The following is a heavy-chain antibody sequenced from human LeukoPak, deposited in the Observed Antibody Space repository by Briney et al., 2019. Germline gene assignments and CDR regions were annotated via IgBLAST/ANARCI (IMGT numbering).Heavy chain of an antibody. J-gene: IGHJ4*02. CDR1: GYTFTSYY. Sequence: ASVKVSCKASGYTFTSYYMHWVRQAPGQGLEWMGIINPSGGSTSYAQKFQGRDTMTRDTSTSTVYMELSSLRSEDTAVYYCARDRGYSYGYGIFDYWGQGTLVTVSS. V-gene: IGHV1-46*01. D-gene: IGHD5-18*01. CDR2: INPSGGST. CDR3: ARDRGYSYGYGIFDY.